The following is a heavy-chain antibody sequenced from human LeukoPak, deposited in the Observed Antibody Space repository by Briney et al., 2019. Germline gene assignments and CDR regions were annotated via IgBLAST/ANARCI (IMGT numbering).Heavy chain of an antibody. Sequence: GGSLRLSCAVSEFNFSSYAMSRVRQAPRKGLEWDSGISGSGGNTYYADSVKDRFTISRDNSKNTLYLQINSLRAEDTAVYYCAKDVHYFRSGTYYTLDYWGQGTLVTVSS. CDR2: ISGSGGNT. CDR1: EFNFSSYA. CDR3: AKDVHYFRSGTYYTLDY. J-gene: IGHJ4*02. D-gene: IGHD3-10*01. V-gene: IGHV3-23*01.